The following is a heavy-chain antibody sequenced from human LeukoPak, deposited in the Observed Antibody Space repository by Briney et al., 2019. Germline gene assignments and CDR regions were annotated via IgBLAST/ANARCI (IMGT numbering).Heavy chain of an antibody. CDR1: GFTFSSCT. D-gene: IGHD5-12*01. V-gene: IGHV3-48*02. CDR3: ARERYGGYDFDY. Sequence: GGSLTLSCAASGFTFSSCTMNWVRQAPGKGLEWVSYISSSSSTIYYADSVKGRFTISRDNAKNSLFLQMNSLRHEDTAVYYCARERYGGYDFDYWGLGTLVTVSS. CDR2: ISSSSSTI. J-gene: IGHJ4*02.